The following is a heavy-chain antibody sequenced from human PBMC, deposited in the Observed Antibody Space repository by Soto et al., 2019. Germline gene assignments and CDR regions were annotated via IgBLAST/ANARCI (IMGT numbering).Heavy chain of an antibody. V-gene: IGHV1-69*02. Sequence: QVQLVQSGAEVKKPGSSVKVSCKASGGTFSSYTISWVRQAPGQGLEWMGRIIPILGIANYAQKFQGRVTITAGKFTSTASMEPRGLSCEDTAVYYCASPDIAMVPDYYYGMLVWGQETTVTVFS. CDR1: GGTFSSYT. CDR2: IIPILGIA. CDR3: ASPDIAMVPDYYYGMLV. D-gene: IGHD5-18*01. J-gene: IGHJ6*02.